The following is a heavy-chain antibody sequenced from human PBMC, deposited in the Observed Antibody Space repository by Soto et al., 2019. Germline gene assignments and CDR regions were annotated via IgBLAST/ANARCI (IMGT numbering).Heavy chain of an antibody. J-gene: IGHJ6*04. Sequence: PCPAAKLTCSNYGLHWLRTAKGRGLEWVAVISYDGINRYYVDSVKGRLTISRDNSKNTLYLQMNSLRAEDTAVYYCAKEGHYDFWSGYYPTPGYYYVSAFLVNGTTVT. CDR2: ISYDGINR. D-gene: IGHD3-3*01. CDR1: KLTCSNYG. CDR3: AKEGHYDFWSGYYPTPGYYYVSAF. V-gene: IGHV3-30*18.